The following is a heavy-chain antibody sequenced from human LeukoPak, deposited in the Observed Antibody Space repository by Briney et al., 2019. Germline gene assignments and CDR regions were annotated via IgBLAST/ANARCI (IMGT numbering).Heavy chain of an antibody. J-gene: IGHJ6*03. D-gene: IGHD6-19*01. V-gene: IGHV4-38-2*02. CDR1: GYSISSGYY. CDR3: AREAVAGYYYYYYMDV. Sequence: SETLSLTCTVSGYSISSGYYWGWIRQPPGKGLEWIGSIYHSGRTYYNPSLKSRVTISVDTSKNQFSLKLSSVTAADTAVYYCAREAVAGYYYYYYMDVWGKGTTVTISS. CDR2: IYHSGRT.